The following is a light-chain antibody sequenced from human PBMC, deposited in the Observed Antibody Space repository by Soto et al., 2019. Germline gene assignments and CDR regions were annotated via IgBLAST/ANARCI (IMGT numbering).Light chain of an antibody. CDR2: AAS. CDR3: QQSYSTPYT. V-gene: IGKV1-39*01. CDR1: QSISRS. Sequence: DIQMTQSPSSLSSFVGDRVTISCRASQSISRSLNWYQQKPGKAPRFLIYAASSFHSGVPSRFSGGGSWTDFPLTISSLQPEDFATYYCQQSYSTPYTVGQGTKLEIK. J-gene: IGKJ2*01.